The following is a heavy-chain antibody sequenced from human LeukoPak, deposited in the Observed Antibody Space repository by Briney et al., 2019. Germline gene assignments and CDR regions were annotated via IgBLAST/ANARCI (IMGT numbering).Heavy chain of an antibody. J-gene: IGHJ4*02. Sequence: PSGTLSLTCAVSGGSISISSSNWWSWVRQPPGKGLEWIGEINHSGSTNYNPSLKSRVTISIDTSKNQFSLKLSSVTAADTAVYYCARGPGTWYYYWGQGTLVTVSS. CDR2: INHSGST. CDR3: ARGPGTWYYY. V-gene: IGHV4-4*02. D-gene: IGHD6-13*01. CDR1: GGSISISSSNW.